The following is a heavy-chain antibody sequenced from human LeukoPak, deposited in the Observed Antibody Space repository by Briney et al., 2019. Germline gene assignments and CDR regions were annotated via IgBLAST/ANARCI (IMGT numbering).Heavy chain of an antibody. CDR1: GDSISSYY. J-gene: IGHJ6*02. Sequence: SETLSLTCSLSGDSISSYYWNWIRQPPGKGLEWIGYIYYTGRTNYNPSLKSRVTISVDMSKNQFSLKLNSVTAADRAVYYCARSPDYWSGHMDVWGRGTTVT. CDR3: ARSPDYWSGHMDV. D-gene: IGHD3-3*01. V-gene: IGHV4-59*01. CDR2: IYYTGRT.